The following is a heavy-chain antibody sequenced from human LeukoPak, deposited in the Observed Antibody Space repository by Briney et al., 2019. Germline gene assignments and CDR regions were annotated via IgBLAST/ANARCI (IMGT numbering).Heavy chain of an antibody. V-gene: IGHV1-2*06. CDR2: INPNSGGT. D-gene: IGHD2-15*01. J-gene: IGHJ4*02. CDR3: ARPPRGYCSGGSCYDY. Sequence: ASVKVSCKASGYTFTGYYMHWVRQAPGQGLEWMGRINPNSGGTNYAQKFQGRVTMTRDTSISTAYMELSRLRSDDTAVYYCARPPRGYCSGGSCYDYWGQGTLATVSS. CDR1: GYTFTGYY.